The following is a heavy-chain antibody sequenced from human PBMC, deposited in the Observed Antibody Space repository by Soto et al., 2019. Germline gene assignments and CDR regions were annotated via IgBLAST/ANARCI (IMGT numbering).Heavy chain of an antibody. J-gene: IGHJ4*02. CDR3: ARSQTTVTSYDY. V-gene: IGHV4-59*12. CDR1: GGSISNYY. Sequence: TSETLSLTCTVSGGSISNYYWIWIRQPPGKGLEWIGYIYYSGSTNYNPSLKSRVTISVDTSKNQFSLKLSSVTAADTAVYYCARSQTTVTSYDYWGQGTLVTVSS. CDR2: IYYSGST. D-gene: IGHD4-17*01.